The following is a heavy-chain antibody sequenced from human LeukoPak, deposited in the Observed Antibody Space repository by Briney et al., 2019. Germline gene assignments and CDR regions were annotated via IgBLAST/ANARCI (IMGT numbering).Heavy chain of an antibody. CDR1: GYTFTGYY. V-gene: IGHV1-2*02. D-gene: IGHD4-17*01. CDR2: INPNSGGT. CDR3: ARENDYGNNWFDP. Sequence: ASVNVSCKASGYTFTGYYMHWVRQAPGQGLEWMGWINPNSGGTNYAQKFQGRVTMTRDTSISTAYMELSRLRSDDTAVYYCARENDYGNNWFDPWGQGTLVTVSS. J-gene: IGHJ5*02.